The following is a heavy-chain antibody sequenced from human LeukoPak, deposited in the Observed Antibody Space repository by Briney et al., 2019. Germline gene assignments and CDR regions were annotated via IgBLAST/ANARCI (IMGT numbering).Heavy chain of an antibody. Sequence: GGSLRLSCAASGFTFSDYCMSWIRQAPGKGLEWISYISSSGSTIYYADSVKGRFTISRDNAKNSLYLQMNSLRAEDTAVYYCARGPYASGTYGRRGWVHYMDVWGKGTTVTISS. CDR2: ISSSGSTI. D-gene: IGHD3-10*01. CDR1: GFTFSDYC. CDR3: ARGPYASGTYGRRGWVHYMDV. J-gene: IGHJ6*03. V-gene: IGHV3-11*04.